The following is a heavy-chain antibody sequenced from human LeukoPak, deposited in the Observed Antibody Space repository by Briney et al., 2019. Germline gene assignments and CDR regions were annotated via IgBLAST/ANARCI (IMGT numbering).Heavy chain of an antibody. CDR1: GYTFTGYY. CDR3: ARDSGGTYSHFDY. Sequence: SVKVSCKASGYTFTGYYMHWVRQAPGQGLEWMGWINPNSGGTNYAQKFQGRVTMTRDTSISTAYMELSRLRSDDTAVYFCARDSGGTYSHFDYWGQGTLVTVSS. CDR2: INPNSGGT. J-gene: IGHJ4*02. V-gene: IGHV1-2*02. D-gene: IGHD1-26*01.